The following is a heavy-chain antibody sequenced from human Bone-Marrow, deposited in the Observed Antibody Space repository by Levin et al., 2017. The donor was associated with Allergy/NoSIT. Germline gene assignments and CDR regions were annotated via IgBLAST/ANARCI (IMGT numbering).Heavy chain of an antibody. D-gene: IGHD3-22*01. CDR2: IIPILGIA. V-gene: IGHV1-69*04. Sequence: PGASVKVSCKASGGTFSSYAISWVRQAPGQGLEWMGRIIPILGIANYAQKFQGRVTITADKSTSTAYMELSSLRSEDTAVYYCATRKPYDSSGPGVDYWGQGTLVTVSS. CDR3: ATRKPYDSSGPGVDY. J-gene: IGHJ4*02. CDR1: GGTFSSYA.